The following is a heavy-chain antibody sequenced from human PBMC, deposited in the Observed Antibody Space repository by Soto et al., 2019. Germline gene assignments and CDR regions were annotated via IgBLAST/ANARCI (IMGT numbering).Heavy chain of an antibody. Sequence: LRLSCAASGFTFSSYGMHWVRQAPGKGLEWVAVISYDGSNKYYADSVKGRFTISRDNAKNSLYLQMNSLRDEDTAVYYCARDVGTTHYGMDVWGQGTTVTVSS. CDR2: ISYDGSNK. J-gene: IGHJ6*02. D-gene: IGHD1-26*01. CDR3: ARDVGTTHYGMDV. CDR1: GFTFSSYG. V-gene: IGHV3-30*03.